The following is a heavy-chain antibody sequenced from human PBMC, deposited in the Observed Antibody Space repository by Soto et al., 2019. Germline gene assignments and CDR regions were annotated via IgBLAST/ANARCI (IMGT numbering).Heavy chain of an antibody. V-gene: IGHV3-33*03. Sequence: GGSLRLSCAASGFTFGTYGMHWVRQAPGKGLEYVAGVRYDGRAEYYVDSVRGRFTISRDSYKNMLSLQMNSLRAEDTAVYYCARSYYYDSSGYPTPTIWGQGTMVNVSS. CDR1: GFTFGTYG. D-gene: IGHD3-22*01. CDR2: VRYDGRAE. CDR3: ARSYYYDSSGYPTPTI. J-gene: IGHJ3*02.